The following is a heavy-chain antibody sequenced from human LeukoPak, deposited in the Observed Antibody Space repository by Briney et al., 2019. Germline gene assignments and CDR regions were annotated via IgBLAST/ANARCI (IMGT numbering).Heavy chain of an antibody. CDR3: TTGVGVRGFSSQDY. CDR2: ISSSSSYI. CDR1: GFTFSSYS. D-gene: IGHD3-10*01. Sequence: PGGSLRLSCAASGFTFSSYSMNWVRQAPGKGLEWVSSISSSSSYIYYADSVKGRFTISRDNAKNSLYLQMNSLKTEDTAVYYCTTGVGVRGFSSQDYWGQGTLVTVSS. V-gene: IGHV3-21*03. J-gene: IGHJ4*02.